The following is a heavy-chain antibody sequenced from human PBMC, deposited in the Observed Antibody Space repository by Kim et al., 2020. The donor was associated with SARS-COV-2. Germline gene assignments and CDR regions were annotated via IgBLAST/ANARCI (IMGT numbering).Heavy chain of an antibody. J-gene: IGHJ6*01. V-gene: IGHV3-30*18. CDR2: ISFDGGDE. Sequence: GGTLRLSCAASGFTFNNYGMHWVRQAPGKGLEWVAAISFDGGDEYYADFVKGRFTISRDDSKNTLYLQMNSLRGEDTAVYYCAKVSGGYSYGLYHVLDV. D-gene: IGHD5-18*01. CDR3: AKVSGGYSYGLYHVLDV. CDR1: GFTFNNYG.